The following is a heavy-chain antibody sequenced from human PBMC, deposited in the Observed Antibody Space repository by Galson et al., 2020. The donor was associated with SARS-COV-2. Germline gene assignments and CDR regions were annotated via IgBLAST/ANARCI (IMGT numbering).Heavy chain of an antibody. V-gene: IGHV4-39*01. CDR3: ATPYAIRSFYWYFDL. D-gene: IGHD4-17*01. J-gene: IGHJ2*01. Sequence: SETLSLTCTVSGGSISSSSYYWGWIRQPPGKGLEWIGSIYYSGSTYYNPSLKSRVTISVDTSKNQFSLKLSSVTAADTAVYYCATPYAIRSFYWYFDLWGRGTLVTVSS. CDR2: IYYSGST. CDR1: GGSISSSSYY.